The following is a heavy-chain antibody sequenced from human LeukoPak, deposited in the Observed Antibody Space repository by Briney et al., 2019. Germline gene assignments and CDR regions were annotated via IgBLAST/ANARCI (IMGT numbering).Heavy chain of an antibody. CDR2: ISTYNGYT. D-gene: IGHD6-19*01. Sequence: ASVKVSCKASGYTSTSYGITWVRQAPGQGLEWMGWISTYNGYTKYAQNLQGRAAMTTDTSTSTAYMELRSLTSDDTAVYYCARDEQWMVDHWGQGTLVTVSS. J-gene: IGHJ4*02. CDR1: GYTSTSYG. V-gene: IGHV1-18*01. CDR3: ARDEQWMVDH.